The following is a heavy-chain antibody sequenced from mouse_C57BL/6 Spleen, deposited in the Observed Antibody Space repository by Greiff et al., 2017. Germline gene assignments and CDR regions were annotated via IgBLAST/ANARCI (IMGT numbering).Heavy chain of an antibody. V-gene: IGHV1-19*01. CDR1: GYTFTDYY. CDR2: INPYNGGT. J-gene: IGHJ3*01. D-gene: IGHD4-1*01. CDR3: AREGLGLFAY. Sequence: EVQLQQSGPVLVKPGASVKMSCKASGYTFTDYYMNWVKQSHGKSLEWIGVINPYNGGTSYNQKFKGKATLTVDKSSSTAYMELNSLTSEDSAVYYCAREGLGLFAYWGQGTLVTVSA.